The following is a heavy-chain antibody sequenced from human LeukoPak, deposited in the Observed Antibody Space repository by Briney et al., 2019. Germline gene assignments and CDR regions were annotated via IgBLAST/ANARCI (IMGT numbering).Heavy chain of an antibody. D-gene: IGHD3-10*01. J-gene: IGHJ4*02. CDR3: ARDAISRGIIDY. CDR1: GYRFTGYY. CDR2: INPDSGGT. Sequence: GASVKVSCKASGYRFTGYYVHWVRQAPGQGLEWMGWINPDSGGTNFAQRFQGRATLTRDTSISTAYMELSRLTSDDTAAYYCARDAISRGIIDYWGQGTLVTVSS. V-gene: IGHV1-2*02.